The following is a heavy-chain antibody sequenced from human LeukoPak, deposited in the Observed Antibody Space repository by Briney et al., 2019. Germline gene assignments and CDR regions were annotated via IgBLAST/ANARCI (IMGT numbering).Heavy chain of an antibody. CDR3: ARHPPVFWSGYPNTPFDS. V-gene: IGHV4-39*01. Sequence: PSETLSLTCTVSGGSISSSSYYWGWIRQPPGKGLEWIGSIYYGGNTYYNPSLKSRVTISVDTSKNQFSLKLSSMTAADTAVYYCARHPPVFWSGYPNTPFDSWGQGTLVTVSS. D-gene: IGHD3-3*01. CDR2: IYYGGNT. J-gene: IGHJ4*02. CDR1: GGSISSSSYY.